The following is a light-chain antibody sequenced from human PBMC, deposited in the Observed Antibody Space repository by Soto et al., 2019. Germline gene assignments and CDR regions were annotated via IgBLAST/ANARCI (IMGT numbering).Light chain of an antibody. CDR2: DAS. CDR3: QQRGNWPVT. CDR1: QSVSSY. V-gene: IGKV3-11*01. Sequence: EIVLTQSPATLSLSPGERATLSCRASQSVSSYFAWYQQKPGQAPRLLIYDASNRATGIPARFSGSGSGTVFTLTISSLEPDYFAVYYCQQRGNWPVTFGQGTKVDIK. J-gene: IGKJ1*01.